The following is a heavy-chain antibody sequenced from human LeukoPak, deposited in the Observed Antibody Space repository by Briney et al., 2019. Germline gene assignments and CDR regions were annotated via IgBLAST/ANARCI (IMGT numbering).Heavy chain of an antibody. J-gene: IGHJ4*02. Sequence: ASVKVSCKASGYTFTSYDINWVRQATGQGLEWMGWMNPNSGNTGYAQKFQGRVTMTRNTSISTAYMELSRLRSDDTAVYYCARDPIAVADPFDYWGQGTLVTVSS. CDR3: ARDPIAVADPFDY. CDR2: MNPNSGNT. CDR1: GYTFTSYD. V-gene: IGHV1-8*01. D-gene: IGHD6-19*01.